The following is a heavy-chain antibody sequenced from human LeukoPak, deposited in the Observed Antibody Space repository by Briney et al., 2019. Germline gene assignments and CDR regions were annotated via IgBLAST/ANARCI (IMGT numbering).Heavy chain of an antibody. V-gene: IGHV3-23*01. CDR3: AKLSRVVITTGFDY. CDR1: GFTFSSYA. Sequence: PGGSLRLSCAASGFTFSSYAMSWVRQAPGKGLEWVSAISGSGGSTYYADSVKGRFTISRDNSKNTLYLQMNSLRAEDAAVYYCAKLSRVVITTGFDYWGQGTLVTVSS. J-gene: IGHJ4*02. CDR2: ISGSGGST. D-gene: IGHD3-22*01.